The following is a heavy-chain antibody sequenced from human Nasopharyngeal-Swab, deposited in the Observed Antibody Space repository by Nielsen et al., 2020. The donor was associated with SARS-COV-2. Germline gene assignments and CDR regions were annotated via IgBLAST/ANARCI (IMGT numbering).Heavy chain of an antibody. D-gene: IGHD3/OR15-3a*01. V-gene: IGHV1-2*06. Sequence: ASVKVSCKASGYTFTGYYMHWVRQAPGQGLEWMGRINPNSGGTNYAQKFQGRVTITADESTSTAYMELSSLRSEDTAVYYCASAEGRTGYYYYMDVWGKGTTVTVSS. CDR3: ASAEGRTGYYYYMDV. CDR1: GYTFTGYY. J-gene: IGHJ6*03. CDR2: INPNSGGT.